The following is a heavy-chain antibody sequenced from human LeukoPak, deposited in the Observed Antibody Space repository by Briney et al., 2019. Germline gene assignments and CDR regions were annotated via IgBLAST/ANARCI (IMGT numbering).Heavy chain of an antibody. Sequence: GGSLRLSCAASGFTLSDYWMHWVRQAPGKGLEWVSRIYSDESSTYYADSVKGRFTISRDNAKKTLYLQMNSLRAEDTAMYYCARVSGSRNYYFGAFDIWGQGTMVTVSS. D-gene: IGHD3-10*01. CDR1: GFTLSDYW. J-gene: IGHJ3*02. CDR2: IYSDESST. V-gene: IGHV3-74*01. CDR3: ARVSGSRNYYFGAFDI.